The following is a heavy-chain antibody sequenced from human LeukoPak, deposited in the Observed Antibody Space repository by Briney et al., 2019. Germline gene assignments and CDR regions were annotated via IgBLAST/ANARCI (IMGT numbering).Heavy chain of an antibody. D-gene: IGHD3-10*01. CDR3: ARDGSFIQAGEFDFDY. Sequence: ASVKVSCKASGYTFTSYYMHWLRQAPGQALEWMGIINPSGGSTSYAQKFQGRVTMTRDTSTSTVYMELSSLRSEDTAVYYCARDGSFIQAGEFDFDYWGQGTLVTVSS. J-gene: IGHJ4*02. V-gene: IGHV1-46*01. CDR1: GYTFTSYY. CDR2: INPSGGST.